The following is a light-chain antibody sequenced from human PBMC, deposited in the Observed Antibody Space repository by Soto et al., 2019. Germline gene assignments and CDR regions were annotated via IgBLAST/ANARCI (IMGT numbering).Light chain of an antibody. CDR3: QHYGSSPPMYT. V-gene: IGKV3-20*01. Sequence: EIVSTQSPGTLSLSPGERATLSCRASQSVSTTYLGWYQQKPGQAPRLLVYGTSRRATGIPDRFSGSGSGTDFTLTISSLEPEDFAVYYCQHYGSSPPMYTFGQGTKLEIK. J-gene: IGKJ2*01. CDR1: QSVSTTY. CDR2: GTS.